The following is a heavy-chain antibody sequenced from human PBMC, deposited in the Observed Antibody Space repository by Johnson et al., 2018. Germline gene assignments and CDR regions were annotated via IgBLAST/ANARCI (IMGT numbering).Heavy chain of an antibody. J-gene: IGHJ6*02. D-gene: IGHD3-10*01. CDR1: GFTFSSYA. CDR2: ISGSGGST. CDR3: ANTYGSGSYLYYYYGMDV. V-gene: IGHV3-23*04. Sequence: VQLVQSGGGLVQPGGSLRLSCAASGFTFSSYAMSWVRQAPGKGLEWVPAISGSGGSTYYADSVKGRFTISRDNSKNTLYLQMNSLGAEDTAVDYCANTYGSGSYLYYYYGMDVWGQGTTVTVSS.